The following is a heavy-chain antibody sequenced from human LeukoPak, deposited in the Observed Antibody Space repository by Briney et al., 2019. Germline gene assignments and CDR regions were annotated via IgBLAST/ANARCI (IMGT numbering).Heavy chain of an antibody. J-gene: IGHJ4*02. Sequence: PSQTLSLTCSVSGGSITTGDYSWNWIRQPPGQGLEWIGYFYLGGTTYYNPSHKSRVTISVDRSKNQFSLRLDSVTAADTAVYYCARAKGYYGSGIPYFDYWGQGTLVTVSS. CDR3: ARAKGYYGSGIPYFDY. CDR1: GGSITTGDYS. V-gene: IGHV4-30-2*01. CDR2: FYLGGTT. D-gene: IGHD3-10*01.